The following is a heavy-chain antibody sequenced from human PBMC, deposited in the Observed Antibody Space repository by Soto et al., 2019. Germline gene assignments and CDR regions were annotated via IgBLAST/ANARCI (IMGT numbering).Heavy chain of an antibody. CDR3: AKVIRADSTSSNFYYYSGMDV. J-gene: IGHJ6*02. Sequence: GGSLRLSCAASGFSFSTYGMHWVRQAPGKGLEWMAVISNDGSNKYYADSVKGRFTISRDNSKDTLFLQMNSLRGEDTAIYYCAKVIRADSTSSNFYYYSGMDVWGQGTKVTVSS. D-gene: IGHD6-6*01. CDR1: GFSFSTYG. CDR2: ISNDGSNK. V-gene: IGHV3-30*18.